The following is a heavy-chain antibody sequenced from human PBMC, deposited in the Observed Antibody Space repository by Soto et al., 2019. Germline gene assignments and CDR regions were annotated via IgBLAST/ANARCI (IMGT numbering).Heavy chain of an antibody. CDR1: GYSFITYW. CDR3: ARLRGSDNSGYSDY. CDR2: IYPGDSDA. J-gene: IGHJ4*02. V-gene: IGHV5-51*01. D-gene: IGHD3-22*01. Sequence: LGESLKISCKGSGYSFITYWIGWVRQMPGKGLEWMGIIYPGDSDARYSPSFQGQVTISADKSISTAYLQWSSLKASDTAMYYCARLRGSDNSGYSDYWGQGTLVTVSS.